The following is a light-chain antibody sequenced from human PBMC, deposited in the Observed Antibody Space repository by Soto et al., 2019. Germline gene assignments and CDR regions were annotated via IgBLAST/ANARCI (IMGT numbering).Light chain of an antibody. CDR3: QQYNNWPLTIT. V-gene: IGKV3-15*01. J-gene: IGKJ5*01. CDR1: QGIGDT. Sequence: EVVMRQSPAPLSVSPGEGATLSCRASQGIGDTLAWYQHKPGQTPRLLIYGASTRATGIPARFSGSGSGTEFTLTISSLQSEEFAVYYCQQYNNWPLTITFGQGTRLEIK. CDR2: GAS.